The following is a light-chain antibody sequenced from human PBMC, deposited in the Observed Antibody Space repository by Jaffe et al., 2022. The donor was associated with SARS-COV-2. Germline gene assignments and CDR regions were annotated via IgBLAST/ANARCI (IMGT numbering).Light chain of an antibody. Sequence: QSVLTQPPSVSAAPGQKVTISCSGSGSNIGNNYVSWYQHLPGTAPKLLIYDSNKRPSGIPDRFSGSKSGTSATLGITGLQTGDEADYYCGTWDSSLSAGVLGGGTKLTVL. V-gene: IGLV1-51*01. CDR1: GSNIGNNY. CDR2: DSN. CDR3: GTWDSSLSAGV. J-gene: IGLJ3*02.